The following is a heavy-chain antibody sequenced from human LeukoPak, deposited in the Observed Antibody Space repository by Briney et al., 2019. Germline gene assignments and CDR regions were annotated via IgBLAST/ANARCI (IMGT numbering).Heavy chain of an antibody. CDR1: GFTFSHYW. D-gene: IGHD3-10*01. Sequence: GGSLRLSCAASGFTFSHYWTSWVRQAPGKGLEWVASIDQYGRAKYYVDSVRGRFTVSRDNTKNSLHLQMNSLRAEDTAVYYCARAGRYGSILDHWGQGARVIDSP. CDR2: IDQYGRAK. CDR3: ARAGRYGSILDH. V-gene: IGHV3-7*04. J-gene: IGHJ4*02.